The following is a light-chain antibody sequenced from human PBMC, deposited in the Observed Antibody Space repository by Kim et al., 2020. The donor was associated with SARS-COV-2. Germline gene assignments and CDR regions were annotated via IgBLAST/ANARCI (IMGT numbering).Light chain of an antibody. Sequence: DIPLTQSPSSLSASVGDRVTITCRASQSISSYLNWYQQKPGKAPKHLIYAASSLQSGVPSRFSGSGSGTDFTLTISSLQPEDFATYYCQQSYSTPLSTFGQGTKREI. J-gene: IGKJ2*01. CDR2: AAS. V-gene: IGKV1-39*01. CDR3: QQSYSTPLST. CDR1: QSISSY.